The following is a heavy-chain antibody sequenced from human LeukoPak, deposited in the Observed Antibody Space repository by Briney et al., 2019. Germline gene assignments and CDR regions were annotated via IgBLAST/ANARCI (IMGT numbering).Heavy chain of an antibody. D-gene: IGHD6-6*01. CDR1: GGSISRYY. J-gene: IGHJ4*02. CDR3: ARRYSSSSYFDY. V-gene: IGHV4-59*08. Sequence: SETLSLTCTVSGGSISRYYWSWIRQPPGKGLEWIGYISYSGSTNYNPSLKSRVTISVDTSKNQFSLKLNSVTATDTAVYYCARRYSSSSYFDYWGQGTLVTVSS. CDR2: ISYSGST.